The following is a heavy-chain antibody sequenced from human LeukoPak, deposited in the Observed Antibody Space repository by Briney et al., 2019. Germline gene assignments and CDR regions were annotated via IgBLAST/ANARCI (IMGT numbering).Heavy chain of an antibody. CDR3: ARQGELAIDY. Sequence: SETLSLTCSVSGGSITNYYWSWIRQSPGKGLEWIGFIYNTGRTDYNPSLQSRVTMSIDTSKNQFSLKLSSVTAADTAVYYCARQGELAIDYWGQGTLVTVSS. CDR2: IYNTGRT. J-gene: IGHJ4*02. D-gene: IGHD1-26*01. V-gene: IGHV4-59*08. CDR1: GGSITNYY.